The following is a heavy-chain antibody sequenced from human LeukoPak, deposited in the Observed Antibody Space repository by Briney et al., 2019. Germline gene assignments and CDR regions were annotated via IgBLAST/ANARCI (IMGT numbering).Heavy chain of an antibody. J-gene: IGHJ4*02. CDR2: ISGSGGST. D-gene: IGHD2-2*01. Sequence: GGSLRLSCAASGFTFSSYAMSWVRQAPVKGLEWVSAISGSGGSTYYADSVKGRFTISRDNSKNTLYLQMNSLRAEDTAVYYCAKDRGVNIVVVPAALDYWGQGTLVTVSS. CDR3: AKDRGVNIVVVPAALDY. CDR1: GFTFSSYA. V-gene: IGHV3-23*01.